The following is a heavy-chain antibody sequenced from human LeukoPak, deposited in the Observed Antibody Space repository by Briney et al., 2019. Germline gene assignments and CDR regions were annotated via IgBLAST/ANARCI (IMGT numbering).Heavy chain of an antibody. J-gene: IGHJ5*02. CDR2: IDYSGNT. Sequence: SETLSLTCSVSSGSISDYYWSWIRQPPGKGLEWIAYIDYSGNTDFNPSLKNRVTISVDTSKNQFPLELSSVTAADTAVYYCARGGHYHGSGRPFDPWGQGTLVTVSS. CDR1: SGSISDYY. CDR3: ARGGHYHGSGRPFDP. D-gene: IGHD3-10*01. V-gene: IGHV4-59*08.